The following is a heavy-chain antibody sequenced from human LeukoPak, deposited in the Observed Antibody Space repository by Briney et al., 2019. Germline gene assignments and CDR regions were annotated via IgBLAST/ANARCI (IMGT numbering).Heavy chain of an antibody. D-gene: IGHD2-2*01. CDR2: INTDGSST. CDR3: AKDLGRIVVVPASGFDY. J-gene: IGHJ4*02. CDR1: GFTFSSYW. Sequence: GGSLRLSCAASGFTFSSYWMHWVRQAPGKGLVWVSRINTDGSSTSYADSVKGRFTISRDNSKNTLYLQMNSLRAEDTAVYYCAKDLGRIVVVPASGFDYWGQGTLVTVSS. V-gene: IGHV3-74*01.